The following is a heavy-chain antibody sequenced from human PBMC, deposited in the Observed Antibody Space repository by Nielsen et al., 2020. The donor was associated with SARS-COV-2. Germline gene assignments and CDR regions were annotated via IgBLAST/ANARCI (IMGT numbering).Heavy chain of an antibody. CDR3: ARVPTRESWFDP. CDR1: GGSISSYY. Sequence: SETLSLTCTVSGGSISSYYWSWIRQPPGKGLEWIGYIYYSGSTNYNPSLKSRVTISVDTSKNQFSLKLSSVTAADTAVYYCARVPTRESWFDPWGQGTLVTVSS. D-gene: IGHD5-24*01. CDR2: IYYSGST. J-gene: IGHJ5*02. V-gene: IGHV4-59*01.